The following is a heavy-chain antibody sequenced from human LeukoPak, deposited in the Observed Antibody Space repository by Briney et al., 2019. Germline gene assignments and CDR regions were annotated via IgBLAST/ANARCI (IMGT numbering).Heavy chain of an antibody. Sequence: GRSLRLSCAASGFTFDDYGMSWVRQAPGKGLEWVSGINWNGGSTGYADSVKGRFTISRDNAKNSLYLQMNSLRAEDTALYYCARVTSSGWYGLYYYYYGMDVWGQGTTVTVSS. D-gene: IGHD6-19*01. CDR3: ARVTSSGWYGLYYYYYGMDV. V-gene: IGHV3-20*04. CDR2: INWNGGST. CDR1: GFTFDDYG. J-gene: IGHJ6*02.